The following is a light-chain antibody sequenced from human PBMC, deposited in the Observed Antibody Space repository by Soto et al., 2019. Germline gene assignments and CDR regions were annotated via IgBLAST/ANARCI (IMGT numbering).Light chain of an antibody. CDR3: QQYGGSPFT. CDR2: AAS. Sequence: EIVLTESPGTPSLSPGERPTLSCRASQSVSVNSLAWYQQKRGQAPRLLIYAASTRATGVPARFSGTGSGTDFALTISRLQPDDSAVYYCQQYGGSPFTFGQGTKVDIK. V-gene: IGKV3-20*01. J-gene: IGKJ3*01. CDR1: QSVSVNS.